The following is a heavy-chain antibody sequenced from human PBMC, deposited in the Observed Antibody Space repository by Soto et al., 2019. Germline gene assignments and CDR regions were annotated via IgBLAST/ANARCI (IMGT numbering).Heavy chain of an antibody. CDR3: ATDRWFLYGSLDE. Sequence: PGGSLRLSCAASGFVFGNSAMSWVRQAPGKGLEWVSAISGSGSNTYYADSVKGRFTISRDNFNNTLYLQMSSLRAEDTAVYYCATDRWFLYGSLDEWGQGTPVTVS. V-gene: IGHV3-23*01. J-gene: IGHJ4*02. D-gene: IGHD2-15*01. CDR2: ISGSGSNT. CDR1: GFVFGNSA.